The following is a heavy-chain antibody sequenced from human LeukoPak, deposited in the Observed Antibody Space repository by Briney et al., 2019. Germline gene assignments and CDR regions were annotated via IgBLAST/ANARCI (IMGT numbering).Heavy chain of an antibody. CDR1: GGSISSHY. CDR3: ATSPGDYYYFDY. CDR2: IYYSGST. V-gene: IGHV4-59*08. D-gene: IGHD4-17*01. Sequence: SETLSLTCTVSGGSISSHYWSWIRQPPGKGLEWIGYIYYSGSTNYNPSLKSRVTISVDTSKNQFSLNLTSVTAADTAVYFCATSPGDYYYFDYWGQGTLVPVSS. J-gene: IGHJ4*02.